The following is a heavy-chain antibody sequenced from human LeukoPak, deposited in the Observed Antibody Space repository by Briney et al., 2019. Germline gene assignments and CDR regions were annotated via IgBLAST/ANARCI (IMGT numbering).Heavy chain of an antibody. V-gene: IGHV4-59*11. Sequence: SETLSLTCTVSGGSISSHYWSWIRQPPGKGLEWIGYIYYSGSTNYNPSLKSRVTISVDTSKNQFSLKLSSVTAADTAVYYRARRTRYYDFWSGYPSYYYYMDVWGKGTTVTVSS. J-gene: IGHJ6*03. CDR1: GGSISSHY. CDR3: ARRTRYYDFWSGYPSYYYYMDV. CDR2: IYYSGST. D-gene: IGHD3-3*01.